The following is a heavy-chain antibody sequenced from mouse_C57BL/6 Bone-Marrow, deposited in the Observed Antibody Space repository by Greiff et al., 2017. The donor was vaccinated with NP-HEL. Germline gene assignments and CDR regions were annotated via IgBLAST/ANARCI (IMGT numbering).Heavy chain of an antibody. D-gene: IGHD1-1*02. Sequence: QVQLQQSGAELVRPGASVTLSCKASGYTFTDYEMHWVKQTPVHGLEWIGAIDPETGGTAYNQKFKGKAILTADKSSSTAYMELRSLTSEDSAVYYCTRERWPFDYWGQGTTLTVSS. V-gene: IGHV1-15*01. CDR3: TRERWPFDY. CDR2: IDPETGGT. J-gene: IGHJ2*01. CDR1: GYTFTDYE.